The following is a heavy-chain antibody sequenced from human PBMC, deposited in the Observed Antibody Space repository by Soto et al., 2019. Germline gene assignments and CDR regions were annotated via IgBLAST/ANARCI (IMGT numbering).Heavy chain of an antibody. Sequence: QVQLVQSGAEVKKPGSSVKVSCKASGGTFNSYALTWVRQAPGHGLEWMGGIIPIFRSTNYAQKLQGRVTITANRHTGTAYMELRSLRSDDTAVYYCARVLNPPYGSGWRSLYWYFGLWGRGTLVTVSS. CDR1: GGTFNSYA. CDR2: IIPIFRST. D-gene: IGHD6-19*01. CDR3: ARVLNPPYGSGWRSLYWYFGL. V-gene: IGHV1-69*06. J-gene: IGHJ2*01.